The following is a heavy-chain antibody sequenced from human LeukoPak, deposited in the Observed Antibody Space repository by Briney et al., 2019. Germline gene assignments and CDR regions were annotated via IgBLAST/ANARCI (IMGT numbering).Heavy chain of an antibody. CDR1: GGSISSSY. V-gene: IGHV4-59*01. CDR2: LFYSGST. Sequence: SETLSLTRTVSGGSISSSYWSWIRQPPGKGLEWIGCLFYSGSTNYNPSLKSRVTMSVDTSKNLFSLKLSSVTAADTAVYYCARDHDRAFDIWGQGTLVTVSS. CDR3: ARDHDRAFDI. J-gene: IGHJ3*02. D-gene: IGHD3-3*01.